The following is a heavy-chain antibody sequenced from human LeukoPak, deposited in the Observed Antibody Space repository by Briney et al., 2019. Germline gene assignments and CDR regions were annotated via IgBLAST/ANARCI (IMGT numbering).Heavy chain of an antibody. CDR1: GDSISSATHY. J-gene: IGHJ4*02. CDR3: AREREIAVAGTAPFDY. D-gene: IGHD6-19*01. Sequence: KPSQTLSLTCSVSGDSISSATHYWSWIRQPAGKGLEWIGRVYTTGSTNYNPSLKSRVSRSVDTSKNQFSLNVTSVTAADTAVYYCAREREIAVAGTAPFDYWGQGTLVTVSS. V-gene: IGHV4-61*02. CDR2: VYTTGST.